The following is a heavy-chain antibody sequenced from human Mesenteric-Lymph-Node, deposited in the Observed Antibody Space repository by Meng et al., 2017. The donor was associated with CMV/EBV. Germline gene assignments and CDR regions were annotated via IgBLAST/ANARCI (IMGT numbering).Heavy chain of an antibody. CDR1: GYTFSSFG. CDR2: ISAYNGNA. D-gene: IGHD2-2*01. CDR3: ARVYSYCSSTNCHDS. Sequence: ASVKVSCKTSGYTFSSFGISWVRKAPGQGLEWMGWISAYNGNADYAQKFQGRVTMTTDTSTTTGYMELRSLRSDDTAVYYCARVYSYCSSTNCHDSWGQGTLVTVSS. V-gene: IGHV1-18*01. J-gene: IGHJ5*02.